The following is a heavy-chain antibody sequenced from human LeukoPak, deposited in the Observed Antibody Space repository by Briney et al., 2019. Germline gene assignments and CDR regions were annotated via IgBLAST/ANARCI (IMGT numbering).Heavy chain of an antibody. Sequence: GGSLRLSCAASGFTLSSYWMHWVRQAPGQGLVWVSRIISDGSRISYADSVKGRFSISRDNAKNTLYLQMNSLRAKDTAVYYCTRDWRNMAFDMWGQGTMVTVSS. V-gene: IGHV3-74*01. D-gene: IGHD1-14*01. J-gene: IGHJ3*02. CDR3: TRDWRNMAFDM. CDR2: IISDGSRI. CDR1: GFTLSSYW.